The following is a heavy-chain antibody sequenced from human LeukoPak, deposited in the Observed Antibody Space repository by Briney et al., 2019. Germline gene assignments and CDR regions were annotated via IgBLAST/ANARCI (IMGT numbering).Heavy chain of an antibody. J-gene: IGHJ6*02. CDR2: IRYDGSNK. D-gene: IGHD1/OR15-1a*01. CDR3: GRIAINANNGMDV. CDR1: GFTFSSYG. V-gene: IGHV3-30*02. Sequence: PGGSLRLSCAASGFTFSSYGMHWVRQAPGKGLEWVAFIRYDGSNKYYVDSVKGRFTISRDNSTNTLYLQMNSLRTEDTAVYYCGRIAINANNGMDVWGQGTTVTVSS.